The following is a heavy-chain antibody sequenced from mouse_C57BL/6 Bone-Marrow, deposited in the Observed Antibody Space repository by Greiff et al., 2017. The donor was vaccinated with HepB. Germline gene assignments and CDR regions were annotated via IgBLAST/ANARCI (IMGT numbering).Heavy chain of an antibody. CDR2: IYWDDDK. V-gene: IGHV8-12*01. J-gene: IGHJ4*01. CDR3: ARSRGGPYGYCLYYAMDY. Sequence: ESGPGILQSSQTLSLTCSFSGFSLSTSGMGVSWIRQPSGKGLEWLAHIYWDDDKRYNPSLKSRLTISKDTSRNQVFLKITSVDTADTATYYCARSRGGPYGYCLYYAMDYWGQGTSVTVSS. CDR1: GFSLSTSGMG. D-gene: IGHD2-2*01.